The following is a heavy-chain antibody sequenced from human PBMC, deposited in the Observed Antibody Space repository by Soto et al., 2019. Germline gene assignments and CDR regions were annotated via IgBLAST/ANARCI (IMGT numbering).Heavy chain of an antibody. CDR3: ARVHMIVVVGERYHYKGLDV. Sequence: QMQLIQSGAEVKKSGSSVKVTCKASGGTFSSDSISWVRQAPGEGLGWMGGVIPLFGTANYAQKFEGRVTITADESTSTAYMELSSLRSDDTAVYYCARVHMIVVVGERYHYKGLDVWGQGTAVTVSS. CDR1: GGTFSSDS. CDR2: VIPLFGTA. V-gene: IGHV1-69*01. D-gene: IGHD3-22*01. J-gene: IGHJ6*02.